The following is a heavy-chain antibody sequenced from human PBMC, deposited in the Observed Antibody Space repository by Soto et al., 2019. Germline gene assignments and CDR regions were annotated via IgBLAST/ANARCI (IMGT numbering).Heavy chain of an antibody. D-gene: IGHD1-26*01. CDR3: ASYSEEGAFDI. CDR1: GGTFTSYI. J-gene: IGHJ3*02. Sequence: GASVKVSCKASGGTFTSYIISWVRQAPGQGLEWMGRIIPVLGVVYYAQKFQGRVTITADTSTTTAYMDLSGLRSDDTAVYYCASYSEEGAFDIWGQGTMVTVSS. CDR2: IIPVLGVV. V-gene: IGHV1-69*02.